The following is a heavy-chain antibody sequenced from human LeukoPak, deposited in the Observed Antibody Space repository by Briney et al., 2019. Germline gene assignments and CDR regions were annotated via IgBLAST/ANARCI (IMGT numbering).Heavy chain of an antibody. V-gene: IGHV1-69*01. CDR3: AREDWNYSGFDI. CDR1: GGTFSSYA. J-gene: IGHJ3*02. CDR2: IIPIFGTA. D-gene: IGHD1-7*01. Sequence: SVKVSCKASGGTFSSYAISWVRQAPGQGLEWMGGIIPIFGTANYAQKFQGRVTITADESTSTAYMELSSLRSEDTAVHYCAREDWNYSGFDIWGQGTMVTVSS.